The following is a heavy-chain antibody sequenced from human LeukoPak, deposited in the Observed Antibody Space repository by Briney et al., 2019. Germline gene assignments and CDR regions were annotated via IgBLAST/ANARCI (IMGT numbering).Heavy chain of an antibody. CDR3: GRQKGGGGYSYGYAFDY. Sequence: GESLKISCKGSGYSFTSYWIGWVRQMPGKGLEWMGIIYPGDSDTRYSPSFQGQVTISADKSISTAYLQWSSLKASDTAMYYCGRQKGGGGYSYGYAFDYWGQGTLVTVSS. CDR2: IYPGDSDT. D-gene: IGHD5-18*01. J-gene: IGHJ4*02. CDR1: GYSFTSYW. V-gene: IGHV5-51*01.